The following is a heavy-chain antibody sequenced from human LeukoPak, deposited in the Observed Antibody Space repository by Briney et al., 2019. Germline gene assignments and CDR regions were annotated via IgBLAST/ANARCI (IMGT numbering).Heavy chain of an antibody. D-gene: IGHD6-19*01. CDR3: AREMGSYSSGWYPDY. Sequence: ASVTVSCKASGYTFTDYYIHWVRQAPGQGLEWMGWINPNSGGTNYAQNFQGRVTMTRDTSISTAYMEVSRLRSDDTAVYYCAREMGSYSSGWYPDYWGQGTLVTVSS. CDR1: GYTFTDYY. V-gene: IGHV1-2*02. CDR2: INPNSGGT. J-gene: IGHJ4*02.